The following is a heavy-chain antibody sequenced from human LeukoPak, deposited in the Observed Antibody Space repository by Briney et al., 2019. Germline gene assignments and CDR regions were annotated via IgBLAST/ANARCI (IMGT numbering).Heavy chain of an antibody. CDR2: MNPSSGNT. CDR1: RYTFTTYD. D-gene: IGHD6-13*01. CDR3: ARGRTSWYGTNNWFDP. V-gene: IGHV1-8*01. J-gene: IGHJ5*02. Sequence: ASVKVSCKASRYTFTTYDINWVRQAAGQGLEWVGWMNPSSGNTGFAQKVQGRVTMTRDTSISTAYMELSSLRSEDTAVYYCARGRTSWYGTNNWFDPWGQGTLVTVSS.